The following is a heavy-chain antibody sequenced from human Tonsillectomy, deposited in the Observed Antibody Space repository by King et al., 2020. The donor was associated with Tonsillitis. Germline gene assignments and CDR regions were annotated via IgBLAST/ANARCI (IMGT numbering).Heavy chain of an antibody. CDR3: AGGGLVETTTAFDF. Sequence: VQLVESGGGLVKPGGSLRLSCAASGFIFSDYYMSWIRQDPGKGLEWVSYISNGGNKIYYADSVKGRFPISRDNADNSLYLKMNSLTAEDTAVYYCAGGGLVETTTAFDFWGRGTMVTVSS. V-gene: IGHV3-11*01. J-gene: IGHJ3*01. D-gene: IGHD3-22*01. CDR2: ISNGGNKI. CDR1: GFIFSDYY.